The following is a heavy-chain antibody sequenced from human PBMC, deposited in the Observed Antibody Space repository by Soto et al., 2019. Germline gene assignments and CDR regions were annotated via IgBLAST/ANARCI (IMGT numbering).Heavy chain of an antibody. CDR3: ARDGHCTNGVCYSRWFDP. J-gene: IGHJ5*02. CDR2: IYSGGST. CDR1: GFTVSSNY. V-gene: IGHV3-66*01. D-gene: IGHD2-8*01. Sequence: GGSLRLSCAASGFTVSSNYMSWVRQAPGKGLEWVSVIYSGGSTYYADSVKGRFTISRDNSKNTLYLQMNSLRAEDTAVYYCARDGHCTNGVCYSRWFDPWGQGTLVTVSS.